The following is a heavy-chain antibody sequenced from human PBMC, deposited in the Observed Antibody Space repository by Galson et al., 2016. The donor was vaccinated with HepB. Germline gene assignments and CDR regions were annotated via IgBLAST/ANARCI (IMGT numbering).Heavy chain of an antibody. CDR2: ISSSSSTI. J-gene: IGHJ4*02. CDR3: AREGAEMAVAGTAFDY. CDR1: GFTFSSYS. D-gene: IGHD6-19*01. Sequence: SLRLSCAASGFTFSSYSMNWVRQAPGKGLEWVSYISSSSSTIYYADSVKGRFTISRDNSKNTLYLQMDSLGAEDTAVYDCAREGAEMAVAGTAFDYWGQGTRVTVSS. V-gene: IGHV3-48*01.